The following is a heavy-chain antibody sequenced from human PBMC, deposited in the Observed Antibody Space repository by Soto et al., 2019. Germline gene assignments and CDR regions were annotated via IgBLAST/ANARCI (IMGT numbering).Heavy chain of an antibody. J-gene: IGHJ4*02. CDR2: LNPGNGNT. CDR1: GYTFTSYG. CDR3: ARGGYFDSSNYLAY. D-gene: IGHD3-22*01. V-gene: IGHV1-3*01. Sequence: ASVKVSCKASGYTFTSYGINWVRQAPGRGLEWMGWLNPGNGNTKYSQQFQGRVIIDRDTSASTAYMELSSLRSEDTAVYYCARGGYFDSSNYLAYWGLGTLVTVSS.